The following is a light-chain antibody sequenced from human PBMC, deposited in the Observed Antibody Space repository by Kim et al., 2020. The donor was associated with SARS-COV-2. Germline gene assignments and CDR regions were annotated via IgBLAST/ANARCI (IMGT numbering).Light chain of an antibody. CDR2: AAS. CDR3: QQSSSSPRT. Sequence: SSIGDRVTITCRASQSISRYLNWYQQKPGKAPKLLIYAASSLQTGVPSRFSGIGSWAYFTLTISSLQPEDFATYYCQQSSSSPRTFGQGTKVDIK. J-gene: IGKJ1*01. CDR1: QSISRY. V-gene: IGKV1-39*01.